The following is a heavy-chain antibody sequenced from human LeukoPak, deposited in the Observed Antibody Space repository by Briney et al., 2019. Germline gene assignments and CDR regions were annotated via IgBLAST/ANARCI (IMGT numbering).Heavy chain of an antibody. D-gene: IGHD3-22*01. V-gene: IGHV4-59*01. J-gene: IGHJ6*02. CDR1: GGSISSYY. CDR3: ARAFHDSSGYYYGMDV. CDR2: IYYSGST. Sequence: SETLSLTCTVSGGSISSYYWSWIRQPPGKGLEWIGYIYYSGSTYYNPSLKSRVTISVDTSKNQSSLKLSSVTAADTAVYYCARAFHDSSGYYYGMDVWGQGTTVTVSS.